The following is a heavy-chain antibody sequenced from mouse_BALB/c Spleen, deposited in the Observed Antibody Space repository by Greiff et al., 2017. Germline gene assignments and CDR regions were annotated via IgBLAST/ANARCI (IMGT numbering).Heavy chain of an antibody. CDR2: IRLKSNNYAT. V-gene: IGHV6-6*02. J-gene: IGHJ2*01. Sequence: EVKLQESGGGLVQPGGSMKLSCAASGFTFSNYWKNWVRQSPEKGLEWVAEIRLKSNNYATQYAESVKGRFTISRDDSKSSVYLQMNNLRAEDTGIYYCTRIKGDYWGQGTTLTVSS. D-gene: IGHD1-3*01. CDR1: GFTFSNYW. CDR3: TRIKGDY.